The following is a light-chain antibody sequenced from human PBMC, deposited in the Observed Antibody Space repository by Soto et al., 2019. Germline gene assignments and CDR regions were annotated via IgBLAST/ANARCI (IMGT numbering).Light chain of an antibody. J-gene: IGKJ4*01. CDR3: QQRNNWPPVT. V-gene: IGKV3-11*01. CDR2: DAS. Sequence: EIVLTQSPATLSLSPGERATLSCRASQSVSRHLARYQQKPGQAPRLLIYDASNRATGIPGRFSGSGSGTDFTLTISSLEPEDFAVYYCQQRNNWPPVTFGGGTKVEIK. CDR1: QSVSRH.